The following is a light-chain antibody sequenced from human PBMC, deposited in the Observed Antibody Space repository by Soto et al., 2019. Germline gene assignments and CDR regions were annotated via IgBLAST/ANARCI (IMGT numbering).Light chain of an antibody. CDR1: QTISGW. CDR2: EAS. J-gene: IGKJ1*01. V-gene: IGKV1-5*03. CDR3: QQYTSYPWT. Sequence: DIQMNQSPSTLSASVGDKVTISFRASQTISGWLAWYQQKPGKAPKLLIYEASRLESGVPSRISGSGSGTEFTLTISSLQPDDFATYYCQQYTSYPWTFGQGTKVDI.